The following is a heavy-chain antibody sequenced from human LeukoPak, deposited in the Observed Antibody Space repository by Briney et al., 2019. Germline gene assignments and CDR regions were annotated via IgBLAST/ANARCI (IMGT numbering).Heavy chain of an antibody. CDR1: GGTFSSYA. V-gene: IGHV1-69*13. D-gene: IGHD3-16*01. CDR3: ARVGAESYYYYYMDV. Sequence: ASVKVSCKASGGTFSSYAISWVRQAPGQGLEWMGGIIPIFGTANYAQKFQGRVTITADESTSTAYMELSSLRSEDTAVYYCARVGAESYYYYYMDVWGKGTTVTVSS. J-gene: IGHJ6*03. CDR2: IIPIFGTA.